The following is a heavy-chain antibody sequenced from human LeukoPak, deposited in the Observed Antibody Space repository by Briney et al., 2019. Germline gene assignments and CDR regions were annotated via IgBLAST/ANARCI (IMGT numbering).Heavy chain of an antibody. CDR2: IAYDGSRA. CDR1: GFTFGGYG. J-gene: IGHJ4*02. V-gene: IGHV3-33*01. CDR3: TRYNNDHFDY. D-gene: IGHD1-14*01. Sequence: GGSLRLPCAGSGFTFGGYGMHWFRQTPGKGLERVAVIAYDGSRAFYADSVKGRFTISRDNSKNTMSVQMDDLRAEDTAVYYCTRYNNDHFDYWGQGTLVTVSS.